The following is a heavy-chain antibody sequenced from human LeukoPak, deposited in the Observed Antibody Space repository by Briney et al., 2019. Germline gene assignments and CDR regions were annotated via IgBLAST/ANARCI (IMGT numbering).Heavy chain of an antibody. CDR2: ISSNGGST. Sequence: GGSLRLSCAASGFTLSSYAMHWVRQAPGKGLEYVSAISSNGGSTYYANSVKGRFTISRDNSKNTLYLQMGSLRAEDMAVYYCARAPIRALDYWGQGTLVTVSS. J-gene: IGHJ4*02. CDR1: GFTLSSYA. V-gene: IGHV3-64*01. CDR3: ARAPIRALDY.